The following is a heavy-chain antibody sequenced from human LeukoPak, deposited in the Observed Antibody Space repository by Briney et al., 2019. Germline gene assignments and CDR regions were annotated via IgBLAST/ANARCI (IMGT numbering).Heavy chain of an antibody. CDR3: ASRQPSGSCSSTSCHRAFDI. J-gene: IGHJ3*02. V-gene: IGHV3-53*01. D-gene: IGHD2-2*01. CDR2: IYSDNT. Sequence: GGSLRLSCTVSGFTVSSNSMSWVRQAPGKGLEWVSFIYSDNTHYSDSVKGRFTISRDNSKNTLYLQMNSLRAEDTAVYYCASRQPSGSCSSTSCHRAFDIWGQGTMVTVSS. CDR1: GFTVSSNS.